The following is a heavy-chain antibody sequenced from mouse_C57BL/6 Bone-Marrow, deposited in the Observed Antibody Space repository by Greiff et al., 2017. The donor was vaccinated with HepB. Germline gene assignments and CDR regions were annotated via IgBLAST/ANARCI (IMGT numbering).Heavy chain of an antibody. J-gene: IGHJ2*01. CDR3: ARNYYGRDYFDY. CDR1: GFTFSDYG. D-gene: IGHD1-1*01. CDR2: ISSGSSTI. Sequence: EVQLQESGGGLVKPGGSLKLSCAASGFTFSDYGMHWVRQAPEKGLEWVAYISSGSSTIYYADTVKGRFTISRYNAKNTLFLQMTSLRSEDTAMYYCARNYYGRDYFDYWGQGTTLTVSS. V-gene: IGHV5-17*01.